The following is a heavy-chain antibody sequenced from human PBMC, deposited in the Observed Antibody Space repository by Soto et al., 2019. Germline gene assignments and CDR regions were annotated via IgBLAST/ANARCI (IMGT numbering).Heavy chain of an antibody. Sequence: AGGSLRLSCVGSGFTFSTYSTNWVRQAPGKGLEWVSSISSRSDIYYADSVKGRFTISRDNAKNSVSLQMNSLRAEDTAVYYCAREYTAWPLAYGLDVWGQGTTVTVSS. V-gene: IGHV3-21*01. D-gene: IGHD2-2*02. J-gene: IGHJ6*02. CDR2: ISSRSDI. CDR1: GFTFSTYS. CDR3: AREYTAWPLAYGLDV.